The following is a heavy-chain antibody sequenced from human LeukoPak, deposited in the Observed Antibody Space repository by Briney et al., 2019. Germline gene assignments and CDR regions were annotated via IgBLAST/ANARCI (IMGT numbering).Heavy chain of an antibody. J-gene: IGHJ3*02. CDR3: ARSMVRGGYAFDI. V-gene: IGHV3-48*02. Sequence: GGSLRLSCAASGFTFSSYSMNWVRQAPGKGLEWVSYISSSSTIYYADSVKGRFTISRDNAKNSLYLQMNSRRDEDTAVYYCARSMVRGGYAFDIWGQGTMVTVSS. D-gene: IGHD3-10*01. CDR1: GFTFSSYS. CDR2: ISSSSTI.